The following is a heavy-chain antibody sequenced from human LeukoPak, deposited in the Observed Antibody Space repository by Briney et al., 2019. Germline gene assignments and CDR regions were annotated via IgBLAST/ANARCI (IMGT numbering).Heavy chain of an antibody. D-gene: IGHD2-15*01. CDR3: ARVGIVVVVAATFDY. CDR1: GYTFTSYG. Sequence: ASVKVSCKASGYTFTSYGISWVRQAPGQGLEWMGWISAYNGNTNYAQKLQGRVTMTTDTSTSTAYMELRSLRSDDTAVYYCARVGIVVVVAATFDYWGQGTLVTVSS. V-gene: IGHV1-18*01. J-gene: IGHJ4*02. CDR2: ISAYNGNT.